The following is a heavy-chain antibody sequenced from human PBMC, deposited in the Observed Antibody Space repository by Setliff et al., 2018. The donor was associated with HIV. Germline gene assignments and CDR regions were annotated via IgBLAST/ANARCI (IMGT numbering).Heavy chain of an antibody. CDR1: GFTVSGSY. V-gene: IGHV3-66*03. CDR2: IYNNGNT. J-gene: IGHJ6*02. Sequence: PGGSLRLSCEASGFTVSGSYINWVRQAPGKGLEWVAVIYNNGNTYYADSVKGRFTISRDASKNTLYLQMNSLSAEDTALYYCARDRRPVWGMDVWGQGTTVTVS. D-gene: IGHD3-16*01. CDR3: ARDRRPVWGMDV.